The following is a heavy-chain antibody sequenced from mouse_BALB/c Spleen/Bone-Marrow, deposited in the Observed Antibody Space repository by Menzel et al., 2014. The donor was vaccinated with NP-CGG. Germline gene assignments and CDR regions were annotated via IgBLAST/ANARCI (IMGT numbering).Heavy chain of an antibody. CDR2: INPDSSPI. J-gene: IGHJ4*01. V-gene: IGHV4-1*02. CDR3: ARPHYYGSNAMDY. D-gene: IGHD1-2*01. CDR1: GFDFSRYW. Sequence: EVKLMESGGGLVQPGGSLKLSCAASGFDFSRYWMSWVRQAPGKGLEWIGEINPDSSPINYTPSLKDKFIISRDNAKNTLYLQMRKVRSEDTALYYCARPHYYGSNAMDYWRQGTSVTVSS.